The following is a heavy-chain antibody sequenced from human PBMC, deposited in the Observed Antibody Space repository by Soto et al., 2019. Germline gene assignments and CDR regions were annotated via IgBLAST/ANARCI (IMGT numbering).Heavy chain of an antibody. D-gene: IGHD5-12*01. J-gene: IGHJ4*02. V-gene: IGHV1-69*13. Sequence: ASVKVSCKASGGTFSSYAISWVRQAPGQGLEWMGGIIPIFGTANYAQKFQGRVTITADESTSTAYMELSSLRSEDTAVYYCARALNSGYDLYYFDYWGQGTLVTVSS. CDR1: GGTFSSYA. CDR2: IIPIFGTA. CDR3: ARALNSGYDLYYFDY.